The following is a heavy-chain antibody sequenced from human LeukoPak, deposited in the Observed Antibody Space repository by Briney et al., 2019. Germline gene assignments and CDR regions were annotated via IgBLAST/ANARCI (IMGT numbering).Heavy chain of an antibody. D-gene: IGHD3-16*02. CDR2: MNPNSGNT. J-gene: IGHJ6*02. CDR1: GYTFTVYD. V-gene: IGHV1-8*01. Sequence: ASVKVSCKASGYTFTVYDINWVRQATGQGLEWMGWMNPNSGNTGYAQKFQGRVTMTRNTSISTAYMELSSLRSEDTAVYYCARVTPYYDYVWGSYRKPKYGMDVWGQGTTVTVSS. CDR3: ARVTPYYDYVWGSYRKPKYGMDV.